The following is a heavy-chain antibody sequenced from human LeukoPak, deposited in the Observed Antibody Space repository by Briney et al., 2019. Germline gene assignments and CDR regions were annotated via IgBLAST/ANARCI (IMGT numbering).Heavy chain of an antibody. Sequence: GASVKVSCKASGYTFTSYGISWVRQAPGQGLEWMGIINPSGGSTSYAQKFQGRVTMTRDTSTSTVYMELSSLRSEDTAVYYCARVGSPSGPDDYWGQGTLVTVSS. D-gene: IGHD1-14*01. J-gene: IGHJ4*02. CDR3: ARVGSPSGPDDY. CDR2: INPSGGST. V-gene: IGHV1-46*01. CDR1: GYTFTSYG.